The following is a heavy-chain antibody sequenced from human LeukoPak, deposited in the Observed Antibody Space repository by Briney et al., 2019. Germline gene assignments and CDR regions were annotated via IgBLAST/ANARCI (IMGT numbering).Heavy chain of an antibody. V-gene: IGHV4-34*01. CDR3: ARLYYDSSGYFDY. CDR1: GGSFSGYY. D-gene: IGHD3-22*01. Sequence: PSETLSLTCAVYGGSFSGYYWSWIRQPPGKGLEWIGEINHSGSTNYNPSLKSRVTISVDTSKNQFSLKLGSVTAADTAVYYCARLYYDSSGYFDYWGQGTLVTVSS. CDR2: INHSGST. J-gene: IGHJ4*02.